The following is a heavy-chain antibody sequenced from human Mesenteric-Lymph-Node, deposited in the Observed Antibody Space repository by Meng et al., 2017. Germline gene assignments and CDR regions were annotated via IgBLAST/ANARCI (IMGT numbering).Heavy chain of an antibody. Sequence: QGQLAQWGAGLLKPSETLSLPCAVYGGSFSGYYWSWIRQPPGKGLEWIGEINHSGSTNYNPSLKSRVTISVDTSKNQFSLKLSSVTAADTAVYYCARGRGYGDYGSLYWGQGTLVTVSS. CDR1: GGSFSGYY. V-gene: IGHV4-34*01. D-gene: IGHD4-17*01. CDR2: INHSGST. J-gene: IGHJ4*02. CDR3: ARGRGYGDYGSLY.